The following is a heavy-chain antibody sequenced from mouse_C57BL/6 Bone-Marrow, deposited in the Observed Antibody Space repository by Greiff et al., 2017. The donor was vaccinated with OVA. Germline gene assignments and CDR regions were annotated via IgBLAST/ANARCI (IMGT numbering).Heavy chain of an antibody. Sequence: QVQLQQSGAELVKPGASVQVSCKASGYTFTSYWMHWVKQRPGQGLEWIGRIHPSDSDTNYNQKFKGKATLTVDKSSSTVYMELSRLTSEDSAVYFCARHEDRDFWFAYWGQGTLVTVSA. D-gene: IGHD2-14*01. J-gene: IGHJ3*01. V-gene: IGHV1-74*01. CDR1: GYTFTSYW. CDR2: IHPSDSDT. CDR3: ARHEDRDFWFAY.